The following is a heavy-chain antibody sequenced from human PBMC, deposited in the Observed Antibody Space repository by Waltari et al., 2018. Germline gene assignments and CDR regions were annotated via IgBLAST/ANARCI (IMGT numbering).Heavy chain of an antibody. CDR2: INPNSGGT. CDR3: ARDGYDFWSGSRGLDV. J-gene: IGHJ6*04. Sequence: QVQLVQSGAEVKKPGASVKVSCKASGYTFTGYYMQWVRQAPGQGLEWMGWINPNSGGTNYAQKFQGRVTMTRDTSISTAYMELSRLRSDDTAVYYCARDGYDFWSGSRGLDVWGKGTTVTVSS. D-gene: IGHD3-3*01. V-gene: IGHV1-2*02. CDR1: GYTFTGYY.